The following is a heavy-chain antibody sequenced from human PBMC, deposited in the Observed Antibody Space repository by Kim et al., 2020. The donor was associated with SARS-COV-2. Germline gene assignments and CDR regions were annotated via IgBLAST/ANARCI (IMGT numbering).Heavy chain of an antibody. CDR3: AREHHCSGGSCYSRPQNYFDY. CDR1: GGTFSSYA. J-gene: IGHJ4*02. D-gene: IGHD2-15*01. CDR2: IIPIFGTA. V-gene: IGHV1-69*13. Sequence: SVKVSCKASGGTFSSYAISWVRQAPGQGLEWMGGIIPIFGTANYAQKFQGRVTITADESTSTAYMELSSLRSEDTAVYYCAREHHCSGGSCYSRPQNYFDYWGQGTLVTVSS.